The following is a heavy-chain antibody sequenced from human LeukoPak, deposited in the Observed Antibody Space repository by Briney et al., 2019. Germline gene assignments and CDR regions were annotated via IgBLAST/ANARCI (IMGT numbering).Heavy chain of an antibody. CDR1: GFIFSGFG. V-gene: IGHV3-30*02. D-gene: IGHD3-16*01. CDR3: AKDQVGG. CDR2: IRYDGTQQ. J-gene: IGHJ4*02. Sequence: GGSLRLSCAPSGFIFSGFGMHWVRQAPGRGLQWVAFIRYDGTQQYYADSVKGRFTISRDNSKNTLYLQMNSLRDEDAAVYYCAKDQVGGWGQGTLVTVSS.